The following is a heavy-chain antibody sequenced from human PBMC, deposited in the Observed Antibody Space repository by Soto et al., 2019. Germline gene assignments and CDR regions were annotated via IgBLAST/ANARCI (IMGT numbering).Heavy chain of an antibody. V-gene: IGHV4-59*01. Sequence: SETLSLTCTVSGGSISSYYWSWIRQPPGKGLEWIGYIYYSGSANYNPSLKSRVTISVDTSKNQFSLKLSSVTAADTAVYYCARDRGGYLPYYYYGMDVWRQGTTVTVSS. CDR2: IYYSGSA. J-gene: IGHJ6*02. CDR1: GGSISSYY. D-gene: IGHD3-10*01. CDR3: ARDRGGYLPYYYYGMDV.